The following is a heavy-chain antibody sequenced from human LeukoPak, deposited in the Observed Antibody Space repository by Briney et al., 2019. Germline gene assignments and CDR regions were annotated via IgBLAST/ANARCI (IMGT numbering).Heavy chain of an antibody. CDR2: VWYDGSNI. J-gene: IGHJ4*02. CDR3: ARGGYSGTYYFDY. Sequence: GGSLRLSCAVSGFTFSSYGMHWVRQAPGKGLEWVAVVWYDGSNIHYVDSVKGRFTISRDNSKSTLYLQMNSLTAEDTAVYYCARGGYSGTYYFDYGGQGTLVTVSS. CDR1: GFTFSSYG. D-gene: IGHD1-26*01. V-gene: IGHV3-33*01.